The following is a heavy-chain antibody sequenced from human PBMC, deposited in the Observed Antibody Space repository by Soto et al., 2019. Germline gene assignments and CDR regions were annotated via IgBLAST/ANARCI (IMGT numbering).Heavy chain of an antibody. V-gene: IGHV4-31*03. J-gene: IGHJ5*02. CDR1: GGSISSGGYY. CDR3: ARMAAADMYNWFDP. D-gene: IGHD6-13*01. Sequence: SSETLSLTCTVSGGSISSGGYYWSWIRQHPGKGLEWIGYIYYSGSTYYNPSLKSRVTISVDTSKNQFSLKLSSVTAADTAVYYCARMAAADMYNWFDPWGQGTLVTVS. CDR2: IYYSGST.